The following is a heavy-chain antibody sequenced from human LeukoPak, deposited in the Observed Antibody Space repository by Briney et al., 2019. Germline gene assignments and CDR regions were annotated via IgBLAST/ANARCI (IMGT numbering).Heavy chain of an antibody. CDR3: AKDAKWELFFFDY. CDR2: ISASGGDT. V-gene: IGHV3-23*01. Sequence: GGSLRLSCAASGFTFNNYGMSWVRQAPGKGLEWVSSISASGGDTYYADSVRGRFTISRDNSKNTLYLQMNSLRAEDTAVYYCAKDAKWELFFFDYWGQGTLVTVSS. D-gene: IGHD1-26*01. CDR1: GFTFNNYG. J-gene: IGHJ4*02.